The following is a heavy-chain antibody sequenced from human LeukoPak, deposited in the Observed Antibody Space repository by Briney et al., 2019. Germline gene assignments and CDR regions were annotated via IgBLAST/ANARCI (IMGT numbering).Heavy chain of an antibody. J-gene: IGHJ4*02. CDR3: AKVSGQLWSHYFDY. CDR1: GFTFSSYA. CDR2: ISDSGGST. D-gene: IGHD5-18*01. Sequence: GGSLRLSCAASGFTFSSYAMSWVRQAPGKGLEWVSGISDSGGSTYYADSVKGRFTISRDNSKNTLYLQMNSLGAEDTAVYYCAKVSGQLWSHYFDYWGQGTLVTVSS. V-gene: IGHV3-23*01.